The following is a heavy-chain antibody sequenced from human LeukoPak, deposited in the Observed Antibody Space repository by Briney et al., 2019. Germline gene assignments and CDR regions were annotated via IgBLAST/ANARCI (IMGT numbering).Heavy chain of an antibody. J-gene: IGHJ3*02. V-gene: IGHV3-23*01. D-gene: IGHD1-26*01. Sequence: PGGSLRLSCAASGFTFSNYAMSWVRQAPGKGLEWVSAISSGGGLTYYTDSVKGRFTISRDNSKNTLYLQMDSLRAEDTAVYYCARKMVGTTKAFDIWGQGTMVTVSS. CDR3: ARKMVGTTKAFDI. CDR2: ISSGGGLT. CDR1: GFTFSNYA.